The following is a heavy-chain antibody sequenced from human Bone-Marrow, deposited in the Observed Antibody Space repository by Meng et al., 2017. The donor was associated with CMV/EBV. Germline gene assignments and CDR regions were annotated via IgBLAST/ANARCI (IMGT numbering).Heavy chain of an antibody. J-gene: IGHJ4*02. CDR2: INHSGST. V-gene: IGHV4-34*01. CDR3: ARGRFRHTY. Sequence: SLHCAVYGGAFSGYYWSWIRQPPGKGLEWIGEINHSGSTNYNPSLKSRLTISVDTSKNQFSLKLSSVTAADTAVYFCARGRFRHTYWGQGTLVTVSS. D-gene: IGHD3-3*01. CDR1: GGAFSGYY.